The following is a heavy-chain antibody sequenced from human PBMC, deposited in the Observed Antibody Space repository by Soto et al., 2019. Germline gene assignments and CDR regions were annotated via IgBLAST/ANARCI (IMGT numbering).Heavy chain of an antibody. Sequence: GESLKISCTASGFTFGDYAMSWFRQAPGKGLEWVGFIRSKAYGGTTEYAASVKGRFTISRDDSKSIAYLQMNSLKTEDTAVYYCTRSRIAAAGYFDYWGQGTLVTVSS. CDR1: GFTFGDYA. CDR3: TRSRIAAAGYFDY. D-gene: IGHD6-13*01. CDR2: IRSKAYGGTT. V-gene: IGHV3-49*03. J-gene: IGHJ4*02.